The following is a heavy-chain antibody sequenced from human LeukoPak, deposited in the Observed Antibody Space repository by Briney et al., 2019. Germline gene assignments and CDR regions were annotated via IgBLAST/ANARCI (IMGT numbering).Heavy chain of an antibody. J-gene: IGHJ4*02. CDR2: INPSGGST. CDR3: ARNFYSNYLGVDY. CDR1: GYTFTSYY. V-gene: IGHV1-46*01. Sequence: ASVKVSCKASGYTFTSYYMHWVRQAPGQGLEWMGIINPSGGSTSYAQKFQGRVTMTRDTSTSTVYMELSSLRSDDTAVYFCARNFYSNYLGVDYWGQGTLVTVSS. D-gene: IGHD4-11*01.